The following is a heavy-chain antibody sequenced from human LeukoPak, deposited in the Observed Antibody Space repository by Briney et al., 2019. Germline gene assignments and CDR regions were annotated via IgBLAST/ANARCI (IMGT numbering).Heavy chain of an antibody. CDR2: IYYSGST. CDR1: GGSISSYY. D-gene: IGHD3-22*01. V-gene: IGHV4-59*01. Sequence: SETLSLTCTVSGGSISSYYWSWIRQPPGKGLEWIGYIYYSGSTNYNPSLKSRVTISVDTSKNQFSLKLSPVTAADTAVYYCVREGYYDSSGYYWFDPWGQGTLVTVSS. J-gene: IGHJ5*02. CDR3: VREGYYDSSGYYWFDP.